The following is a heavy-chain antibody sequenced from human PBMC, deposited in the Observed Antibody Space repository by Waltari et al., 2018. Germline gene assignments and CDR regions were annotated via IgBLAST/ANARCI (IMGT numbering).Heavy chain of an antibody. CDR1: GFTFNSYI. V-gene: IGHV3-48*01. Sequence: EVQLVESGGGLVQPGGSLRLSCAASGFTFNSYIMNWVRQAPGNGLEWVSYISSSSRTIYYADSVKGRFTISRDNAKNSLYLQMNSLRAEDTAVYYCARDSNKKYFQHWGQGTLVTVSS. CDR3: ARDSNKKYFQH. CDR2: ISSSSRTI. D-gene: IGHD4-4*01. J-gene: IGHJ1*01.